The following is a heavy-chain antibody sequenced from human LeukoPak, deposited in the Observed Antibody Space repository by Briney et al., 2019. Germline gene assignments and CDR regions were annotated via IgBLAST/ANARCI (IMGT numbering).Heavy chain of an antibody. CDR2: IYHSGST. CDR1: GYSVSSGYY. Sequence: PSETLSLTCTVSGYSVSSGYYWGWIRQSPGKGLEWIGSIYHSGSTYCKPSLKSRVTISVDTSKNRFSLKLTSVTAVDTAVYYCAKSNGYGLIDIWGQGTMVTVSS. V-gene: IGHV4-38-2*02. D-gene: IGHD3-22*01. J-gene: IGHJ3*02. CDR3: AKSNGYGLIDI.